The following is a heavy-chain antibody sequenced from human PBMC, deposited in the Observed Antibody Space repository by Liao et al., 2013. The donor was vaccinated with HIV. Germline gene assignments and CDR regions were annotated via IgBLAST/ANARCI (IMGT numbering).Heavy chain of an antibody. V-gene: IGHV4-59*01. J-gene: IGHJ4*02. D-gene: IGHD4-23*01. CDR2: LHYSGRT. CDR3: ANSGNYGGNLVY. Sequence: QESGPRLVKPSETLSLTCSTGSINPFYWSWIRQSPEKGLEWIGYLHYSGRTDYNPSLRGRATISLDTSNNHLSLELTSVTAADTAVYFCANSGNYGGNLVYWGPGTPVTVSS. CDR1: TGSINPFY.